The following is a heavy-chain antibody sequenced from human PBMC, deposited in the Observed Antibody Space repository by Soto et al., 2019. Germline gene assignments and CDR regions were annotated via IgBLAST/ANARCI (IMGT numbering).Heavy chain of an antibody. J-gene: IGHJ6*02. CDR1: GGTFSTYA. Sequence: QVQLVQSGAEVKKPGSSVKVSCKAPGGTFSTYAISWVRQAPGQGLEWMGGVIPIFGTPKYAQKFQGRVTITADESTSTGYMELRSLRSDDTDVYYCARSQGGSSSLDIYYYYYYGMDVWGQGTTVTVSS. CDR3: ARSQGGSSSLDIYYYYYYGMDV. D-gene: IGHD2-15*01. V-gene: IGHV1-69*01. CDR2: VIPIFGTP.